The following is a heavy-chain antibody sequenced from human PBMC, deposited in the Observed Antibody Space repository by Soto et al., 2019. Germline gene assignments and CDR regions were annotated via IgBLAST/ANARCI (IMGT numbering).Heavy chain of an antibody. J-gene: IGHJ4*02. D-gene: IGHD3-10*01. Sequence: QVQLVQSGAEVRKPGPSGRVSSKAPGYTFTGYVFSWVRKPPGKGLEWMGWISTYNGNTKYAQKLQGRVPMTTATSTSTAYMELRSLRSDDTAVFYCAREMVRGVGSDYWGQGTLVTVSS. CDR3: AREMVRGVGSDY. CDR1: GYTFTGYV. CDR2: ISTYNGNT. V-gene: IGHV1-18*01.